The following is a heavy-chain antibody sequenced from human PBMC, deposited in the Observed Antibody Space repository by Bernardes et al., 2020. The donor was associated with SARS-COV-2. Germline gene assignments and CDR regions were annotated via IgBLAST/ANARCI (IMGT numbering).Heavy chain of an antibody. V-gene: IGHV3-23*01. Sequence: GRSLRLSCAASGLTFRSYAMTWVRQAPGKGLEWVSTISDSGFSTYYADSVKGRLTISRDNSKNTLYLQMNSLRAEDTALYYCATDARSTVTSSNFAYWGQGTLVTVSS. CDR1: GLTFRSYA. CDR3: ATDARSTVTSSNFAY. CDR2: ISDSGFST. D-gene: IGHD4-17*01. J-gene: IGHJ4*02.